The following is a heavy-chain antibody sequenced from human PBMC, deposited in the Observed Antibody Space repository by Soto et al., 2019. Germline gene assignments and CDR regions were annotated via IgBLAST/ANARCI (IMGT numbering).Heavy chain of an antibody. CDR2: IYYSGNT. CDR1: GGSISSYY. Sequence: SETLSLPCTVSGGSISSYYWSRIRQPPGKGLEWIGYIYYSGNTNYNPSLKSRVTISVDTSKNQFSLKLNSVTAADTAVYYCARRTVSHWFAPWGHGTLVTVYS. V-gene: IGHV4-59*12. CDR3: ARRTVSHWFAP. J-gene: IGHJ5*02. D-gene: IGHD4-4*01.